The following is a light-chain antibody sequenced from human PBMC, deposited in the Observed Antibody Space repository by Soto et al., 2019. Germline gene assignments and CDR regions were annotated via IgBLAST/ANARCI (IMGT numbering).Light chain of an antibody. CDR3: QQSYSTPT. J-gene: IGKJ1*01. CDR1: QSISSY. V-gene: IGKV1-39*01. Sequence: DIQMTQSPSSLSASVGDRVTITCRASQSISSYLNWYQQKPGKAPKLLIYAESSLQSGVPSRFSGSGSGTDFTLTISSLQPEDSATYYCQQSYSTPTFGQGTKVDIK. CDR2: AES.